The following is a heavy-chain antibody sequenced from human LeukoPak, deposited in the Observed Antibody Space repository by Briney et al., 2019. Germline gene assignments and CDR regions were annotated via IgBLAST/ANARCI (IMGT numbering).Heavy chain of an antibody. D-gene: IGHD3-3*01. CDR3: ASTYYDFWSGYPYFDF. V-gene: IGHV3-48*03. CDR1: GFTLSSYE. J-gene: IGHJ4*02. Sequence: GGSLTLLCAASGFTLSSYEMMGVRRARGRGVICGSYFICRGRNILYRDSVKRRFTISRDNAENTLSLQVNSMRAEHTAVYYCASTYYDFWSGYPYFDFWGQGTLVTVSS. CDR2: FICRGRNI.